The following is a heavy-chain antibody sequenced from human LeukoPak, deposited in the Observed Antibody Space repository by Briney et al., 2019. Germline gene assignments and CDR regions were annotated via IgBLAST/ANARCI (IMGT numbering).Heavy chain of an antibody. V-gene: IGHV1-18*01. CDR2: ISAYNGNT. J-gene: IGHJ6*03. CDR1: GYTFTSYG. Sequence: ASVKVSCKASGYTFTSYGISWVRQAPGQGLEWMGWISAYNGNTNYAQKLQGRVTMTTDTSTSTAYMELRSLRSDDTAVYYCARDNPPPWYYYDSSGFYYMDVWGKRTTVTVSS. CDR3: ARDNPPPWYYYDSSGFYYMDV. D-gene: IGHD3-22*01.